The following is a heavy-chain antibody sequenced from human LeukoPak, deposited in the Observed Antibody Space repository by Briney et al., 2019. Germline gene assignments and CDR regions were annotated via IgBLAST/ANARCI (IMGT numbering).Heavy chain of an antibody. D-gene: IGHD2-15*01. J-gene: IGHJ4*02. V-gene: IGHV3-23*01. Sequence: GGPLSLSCAASGFPFNSYAMSWARQAQGKGLEWVSAISGSGGRTYYPDSVKGRFTISRDNSKNTLYLQMNSLRAEDTAVYYCAKDRGYCSGGSCYFDFWGQGTLVTVSS. CDR2: ISGSGGRT. CDR3: AKDRGYCSGGSCYFDF. CDR1: GFPFNSYA.